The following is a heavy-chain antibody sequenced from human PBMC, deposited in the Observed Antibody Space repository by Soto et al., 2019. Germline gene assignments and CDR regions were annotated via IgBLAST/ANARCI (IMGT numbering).Heavy chain of an antibody. Sequence: PSETLSLTCTVSGGSISCYYWSWIRQPPGKGLEWIGYIYYSGSTNYNPSLKSRVTISVDTSKNQFSLKLSSVTAADTAVYYCARGGDIVVVVAAMEGSFGAFDIWGQGTMVTVSS. D-gene: IGHD2-15*01. CDR3: ARGGDIVVVVAAMEGSFGAFDI. CDR1: GGSISCYY. CDR2: IYYSGST. V-gene: IGHV4-59*01. J-gene: IGHJ3*02.